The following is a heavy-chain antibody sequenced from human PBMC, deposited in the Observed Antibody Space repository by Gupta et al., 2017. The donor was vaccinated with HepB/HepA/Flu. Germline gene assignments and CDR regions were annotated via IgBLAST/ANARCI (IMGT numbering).Heavy chain of an antibody. J-gene: IGHJ3*02. CDR1: GFSLSSNGVG. CDR2: IYWNDDK. Sequence: QITLKESGPTLVKPTQTLTLTCSVSGFSLSSNGVGEGWGRQPPGKALEWLALIYWNDDKRYNPSLKSRLTITKDTSKDHVVLTLANMDPVDTATYSCARTYCTTSSCYMADTFDIWGQGTMVTVSS. CDR3: ARTYCTTSSCYMADTFDI. D-gene: IGHD2-2*02. V-gene: IGHV2-5*01.